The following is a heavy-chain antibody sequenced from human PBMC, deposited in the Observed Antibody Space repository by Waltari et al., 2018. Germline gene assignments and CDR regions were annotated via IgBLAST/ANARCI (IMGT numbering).Heavy chain of an antibody. CDR3: ATVGRGY. Sequence: QLQLQESGPGLVKPSETLSLTCTVSGGSISSSSYYWGWIRQPPGKGLEWMGGFDPEDGETIYAQKFQGRVTMTEDTSTDTAYMELSSLRSEDTAVYYCATVGRGYWGQGTLVTVSS. CDR2: FDPEDGET. CDR1: GGSISSSSYY. V-gene: IGHV4-39*07. J-gene: IGHJ4*02. D-gene: IGHD3-10*01.